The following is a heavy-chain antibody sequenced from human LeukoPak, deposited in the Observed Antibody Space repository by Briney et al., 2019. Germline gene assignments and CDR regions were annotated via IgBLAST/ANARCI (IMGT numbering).Heavy chain of an antibody. V-gene: IGHV1-18*01. CDR2: ISAYNGNT. CDR1: GYTFAGYG. D-gene: IGHD1-26*01. J-gene: IGHJ3*02. Sequence: ASVKVSCKASGYTFAGYGISWVRQAPGQGLEWMGWISAYNGNTNYAQRLQGRVTMTTDTSTNTAYMELRSLRSDDTAVYYCARGELGQFAFDIWGQGTMVTVFS. CDR3: ARGELGQFAFDI.